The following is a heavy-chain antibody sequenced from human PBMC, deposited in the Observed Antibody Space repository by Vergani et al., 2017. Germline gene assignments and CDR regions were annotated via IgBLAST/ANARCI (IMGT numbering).Heavy chain of an antibody. CDR1: GYSISSGYY. Sequence: QVQLQESGPGLVKPSETLSLTCTVSGYSISSGYYWGWIRQPPGKGLEWIATVFHSGSTYYNPSLRRRVTMSVETSKNQFSLKLSTLTAADTVVYYCARQFWVSQGVGAFESWGHGTEVSVSS. V-gene: IGHV4-38-2*02. CDR2: VFHSGST. CDR3: ARQFWVSQGVGAFES. J-gene: IGHJ3*02. D-gene: IGHD3-16*01.